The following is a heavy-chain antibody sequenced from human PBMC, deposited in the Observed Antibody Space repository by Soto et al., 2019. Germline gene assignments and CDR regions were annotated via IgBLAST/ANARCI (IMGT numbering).Heavy chain of an antibody. CDR3: ARRYSSSFDY. CDR2: TYHSGNP. J-gene: IGHJ4*02. D-gene: IGHD6-13*01. Sequence: SETLSLTCAVSGDTISTGGYSWAWIRQPPGKALEWIGHTYHSGNPYYNPSLKSRVIISVDTSKNQFSLKLSSVTAADTAVYYCARRYSSSFDYWGQGTLVNVSS. CDR1: GDTISTGGYS. V-gene: IGHV4-30-2*01.